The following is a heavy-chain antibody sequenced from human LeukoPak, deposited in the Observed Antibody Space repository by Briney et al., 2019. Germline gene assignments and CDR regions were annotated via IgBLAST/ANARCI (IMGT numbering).Heavy chain of an antibody. CDR1: GFTLSSYW. D-gene: IGHD6-13*01. J-gene: IGHJ5*02. V-gene: IGHV3-74*01. CDR2: INSAGSVI. Sequence: PGGSLRLSCAASGFTLSSYWLHWVRQAPGKGLAWVSRINSAGSVINHVDSVKGRFTVSRDNANNTVYLQMNSLRAEDTAVYYCARGYTSSYNWFDPWGQGTLVTVSS. CDR3: ARGYTSSYNWFDP.